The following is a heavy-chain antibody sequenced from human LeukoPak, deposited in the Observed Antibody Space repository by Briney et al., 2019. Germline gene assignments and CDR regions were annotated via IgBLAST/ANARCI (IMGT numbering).Heavy chain of an antibody. Sequence: ASVKVSRKASGYTFTGYYMHWVRQAPGQGLEWMGWINPNSGGTNYAQKFQGRVTMTRDTSISTAYMELSRLRSDDTAVYYCARDKKVVVAATRNSGWFDPWGQGTLVTVSS. D-gene: IGHD2-15*01. CDR2: INPNSGGT. CDR1: GYTFTGYY. CDR3: ARDKKVVVAATRNSGWFDP. J-gene: IGHJ5*02. V-gene: IGHV1-2*02.